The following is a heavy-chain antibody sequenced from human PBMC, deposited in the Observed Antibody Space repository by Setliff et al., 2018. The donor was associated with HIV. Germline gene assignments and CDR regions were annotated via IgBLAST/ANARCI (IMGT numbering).Heavy chain of an antibody. Sequence: SVKVSCKASGGTFSSHAISWVRQAPGQGLEWMGRIIPIFPTTNYAQKFQGRVTMTTDTSTSTAYMELRSLRSDDTAIYYCARDNYDDYSRVQMDVWGKGTTVTVSS. D-gene: IGHD4-17*01. CDR3: ARDNYDDYSRVQMDV. J-gene: IGHJ6*04. CDR2: IIPIFPTT. V-gene: IGHV1-69*05. CDR1: GGTFSSHA.